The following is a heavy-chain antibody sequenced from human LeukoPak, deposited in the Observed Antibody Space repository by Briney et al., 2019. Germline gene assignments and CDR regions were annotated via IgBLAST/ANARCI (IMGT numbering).Heavy chain of an antibody. D-gene: IGHD5-18*01. CDR1: GFTVSSNY. J-gene: IGHJ5*02. V-gene: IGHV3-53*01. CDR2: IYSGGST. CDR3: AKDLGYSYGYVDP. Sequence: GGSLRLSCAASGFTVSSNYMSWVRQAPGKGLEWVSVIYSGGSTYYADSVKGRFTISRHNSKNTLYLQMNSLRAEDTAVYYCAKDLGYSYGYVDPWGQGTLVTVSS.